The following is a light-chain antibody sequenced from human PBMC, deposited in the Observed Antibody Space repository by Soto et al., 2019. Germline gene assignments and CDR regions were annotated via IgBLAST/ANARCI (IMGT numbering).Light chain of an antibody. CDR3: SSYLNTNTVV. J-gene: IGLJ2*01. Sequence: QSALTQVASVSGSPGQSITISCTGTSSDVGGYDYVSWYQQHPGKAPKLMIYNVTYRPSGVSDRFSGSKSGDTASLTISGLQAEYEANYYCSSYLNTNTVVVGGGTMVTVL. V-gene: IGLV2-14*03. CDR1: SSDVGGYDY. CDR2: NVT.